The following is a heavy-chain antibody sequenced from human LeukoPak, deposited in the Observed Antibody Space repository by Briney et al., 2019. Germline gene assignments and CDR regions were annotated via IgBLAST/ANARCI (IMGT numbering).Heavy chain of an antibody. V-gene: IGHV3-21*01. Sequence: SGGSLRLSCAASGFTFSSYAMSWVRQAPGKGLEWVSSISSSSSYIYYADSVKGRFTISRDNAKNSLYLQMNSLRAEDTAVYYCARDEAYCGGDCYSDYWGQGTLVTVSS. CDR3: ARDEAYCGGDCYSDY. CDR1: GFTFSSYA. J-gene: IGHJ4*02. CDR2: ISSSSSYI. D-gene: IGHD2-21*02.